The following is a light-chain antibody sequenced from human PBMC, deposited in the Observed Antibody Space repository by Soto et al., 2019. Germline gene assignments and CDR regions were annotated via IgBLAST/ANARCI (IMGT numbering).Light chain of an antibody. V-gene: IGKV3-15*01. CDR1: QSVSSN. Sequence: EIVLTQSPATLSVSPGERATLSCRASQSVSSNLAWYQQKPGQAPRLLMYGASTRATGIPDRFSGSGSGTEFSLTISSLQSEDFAVYYCQQYDDWPPWTFGQGTKVDIK. CDR2: GAS. J-gene: IGKJ1*01. CDR3: QQYDDWPPWT.